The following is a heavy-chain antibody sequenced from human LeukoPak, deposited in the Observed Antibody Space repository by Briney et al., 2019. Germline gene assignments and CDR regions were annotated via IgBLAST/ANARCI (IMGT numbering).Heavy chain of an antibody. D-gene: IGHD3-22*01. CDR1: GGSISSYY. CDR3: ARGPDSSGYLRT. Sequence: SQTLSLTCTVSGGSISSYYWSWIRQPPGKGLEWIGYIYYSGSTDYNPSLKSRVTISVDTSKNQFSLKLSSVTAADTAVYYCARGPDSSGYLRTWGQGTLVTVSS. CDR2: IYYSGST. J-gene: IGHJ5*02. V-gene: IGHV4-59*01.